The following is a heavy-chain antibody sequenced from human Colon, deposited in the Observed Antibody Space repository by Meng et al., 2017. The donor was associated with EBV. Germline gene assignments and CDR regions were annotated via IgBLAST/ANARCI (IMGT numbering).Heavy chain of an antibody. CDR1: GEGFASNRAC. Sequence: GACLVKPSQTLSRVCATAGEGFASNRACWDSIRRSPSRALHWLRRIFYRSNWHNDYAVPVNSRITINQDPSQNQFSLQLNSVSPEDTAVYYCARVAVGISSFDHWGQGTLVTVSS. D-gene: IGHD3-3*02. CDR3: ARVAVGISSFDH. V-gene: IGHV6-1*01. CDR2: IFYRSNWHN. J-gene: IGHJ4*02.